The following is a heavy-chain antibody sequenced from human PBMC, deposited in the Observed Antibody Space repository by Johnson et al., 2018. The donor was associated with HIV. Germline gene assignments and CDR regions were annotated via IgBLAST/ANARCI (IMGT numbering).Heavy chain of an antibody. V-gene: IGHV3-64*01. CDR2: ISSKGGST. CDR3: GHSSSWLDAFDI. Sequence: VQLVESGGGLVQPGGSLRLSCAASGFTFSSYAMYWVRQAPGKGLEYVSAISSKGGSTYYANSVKGRFTISRDNSKNTLDLQMGSLRAEDMGVYYCGHSSSWLDAFDIWGQGTMVTVSS. CDR1: GFTFSSYA. J-gene: IGHJ3*02. D-gene: IGHD6-13*01.